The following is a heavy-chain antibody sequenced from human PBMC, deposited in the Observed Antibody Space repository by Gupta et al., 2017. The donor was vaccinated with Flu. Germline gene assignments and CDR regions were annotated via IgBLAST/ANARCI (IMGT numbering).Heavy chain of an antibody. V-gene: IGHV3-23*01. Sequence: EVQLLESGGSLAQPGTSLTLSCSASGFAFSSHAMAWLRQAPGKGLEWVSSISIAAVDSYYANSVRGRFTTSRDDARNTLYLQMNNLRVEDTAVYFCASDPSGHYISGSWCGSWGQGTPVTVSS. CDR1: GFAFSSHA. J-gene: IGHJ5*02. D-gene: IGHD3-3*01. CDR2: ISIAAVDS. CDR3: ASDPSGHYISGSWCGS.